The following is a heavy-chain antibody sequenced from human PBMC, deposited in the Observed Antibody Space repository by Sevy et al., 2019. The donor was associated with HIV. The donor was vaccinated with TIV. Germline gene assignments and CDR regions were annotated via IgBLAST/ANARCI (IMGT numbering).Heavy chain of an antibody. CDR3: ARTRHYYDSSGYYQWDVFDI. Sequence: GGSLRLSCAVSGFTVSSNYMNWVRQAPGKGLEWVSVIYTDGSTYYADSVKGRLTIFRQNSENTLSLQMNSLRVEDTAVYYCARTRHYYDSSGYYQWDVFDIWGQGTMVTVSS. CDR1: GFTVSSNY. V-gene: IGHV3-53*04. CDR2: IYTDGST. J-gene: IGHJ3*02. D-gene: IGHD3-22*01.